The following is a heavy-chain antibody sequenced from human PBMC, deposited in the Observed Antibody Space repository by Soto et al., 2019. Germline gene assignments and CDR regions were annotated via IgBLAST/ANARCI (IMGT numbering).Heavy chain of an antibody. Sequence: PGGSLRLSCAASGFTFTSYGMHWVRQAPGKGLEWVALIYFDESYTHYADSVKGRFTISRDNSKNTVYLQMNSLRAEDTAVYYCAKSGGGGYDSGGFSSAGLLTGPSWGQGTLVTVSS. CDR2: IYFDESYT. CDR1: GFTFTSYG. CDR3: AKSGGGGYDSGGFSSAGLLTGPS. J-gene: IGHJ4*02. V-gene: IGHV3-33*03. D-gene: IGHD3-22*01.